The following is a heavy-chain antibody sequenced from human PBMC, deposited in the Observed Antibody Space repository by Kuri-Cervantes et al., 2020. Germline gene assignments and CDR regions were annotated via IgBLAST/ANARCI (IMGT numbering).Heavy chain of an antibody. V-gene: IGHV3-21*01. J-gene: IGHJ3*02. CDR3: ARAADDDYGDGALGDI. Sequence: GESLKISCAAPGFTFSSYSMNWVRQAPGKGLEWVSSISSSSSYIYYADSVRGRFTISRDNSKNTLYLQMNSLRAEDTAVYYCARAADDDYGDGALGDIWGQGTMVTVSS. D-gene: IGHD4-17*01. CDR2: ISSSSSYI. CDR1: GFTFSSYS.